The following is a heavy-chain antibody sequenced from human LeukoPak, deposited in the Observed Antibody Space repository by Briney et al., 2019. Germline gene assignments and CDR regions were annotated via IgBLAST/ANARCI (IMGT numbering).Heavy chain of an antibody. J-gene: IGHJ6*02. CDR1: GFTFSDYY. CDR3: ASIGYCSSTSCRYYYYGMDV. CDR2: ISSSSSYT. Sequence: GGSLRLSCAASGFTFSDYYMSWIRQAPGKGLEWVSYISSSSSYTNYADSVKGRFTISGDNAKNSLYLQMNSLRAEDTAVYYCASIGYCSSTSCRYYYYGMDVWGQGTTVTVSS. V-gene: IGHV3-11*03. D-gene: IGHD2-2*03.